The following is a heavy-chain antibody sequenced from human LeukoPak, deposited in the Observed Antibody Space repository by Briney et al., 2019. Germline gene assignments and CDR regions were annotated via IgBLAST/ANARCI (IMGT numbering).Heavy chain of an antibody. V-gene: IGHV4-39*01. CDR3: ARGMRTFDY. J-gene: IGHJ4*02. CDR1: GDSISSSTYY. CDR2: IYCTGTT. Sequence: SETLSLTCTVSGDSISSSTYYWGWIRQPPGKGLEWIGSIYCTGTTYHNPSFKSRVTIFVDTSKNQFSLKLSSVTAADTAVYYCARGMRTFDYWGQGTLVTVSS.